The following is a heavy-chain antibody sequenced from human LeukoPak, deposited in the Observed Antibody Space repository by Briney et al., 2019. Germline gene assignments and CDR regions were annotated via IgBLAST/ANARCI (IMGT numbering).Heavy chain of an antibody. CDR1: GYTFTTYD. J-gene: IGHJ4*02. V-gene: IGHV1-8*01. D-gene: IGHD3-22*01. CDR2: MNPNGVNA. CDR3: ARDMGTYYSDSSGYLEY. Sequence: GASVKVSCKASGYTFTTYDINWVRQAPGQGLEWMGWMNPNGVNAGYAQKFQGRVTMTMNTSISTAYLELSSLRSDDTAVYYCARDMGTYYSDSSGYLEYWGQGSLVTVSS.